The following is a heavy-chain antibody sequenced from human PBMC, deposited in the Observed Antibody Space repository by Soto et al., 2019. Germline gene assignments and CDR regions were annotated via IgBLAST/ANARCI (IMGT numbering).Heavy chain of an antibody. CDR3: ERDSRCSSTSCYEGYYYYYMDV. J-gene: IGHJ6*03. D-gene: IGHD2-2*01. Sequence: SVKVSCKASGGTFSSYTISWVRQAPGQGLEWMGRIIPILGIANYAQKFQGRVTITADKSTSTAYMELSSLRSEDTAVYYCERDSRCSSTSCYEGYYYYYMDVWGKGTTVTVSS. V-gene: IGHV1-69*04. CDR2: IIPILGIA. CDR1: GGTFSSYT.